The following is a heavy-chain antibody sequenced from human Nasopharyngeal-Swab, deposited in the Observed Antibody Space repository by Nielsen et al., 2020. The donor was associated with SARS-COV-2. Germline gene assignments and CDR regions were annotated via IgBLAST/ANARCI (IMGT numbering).Heavy chain of an antibody. CDR2: ISYDGSNK. CDR3: ARDYTAMLYYYYYVDV. CDR1: GFTLSSYA. V-gene: IGHV3-30-3*01. Sequence: GESLKISCAASGFTLSSYAMHWVRQAPGKGLEWVAVISYDGSNKYYADSVKGRFTISRDNSKNTLYLQMNSLRAEDTAVYYCARDYTAMLYYYYYVDVWGKGTTVTVSS. D-gene: IGHD5-18*01. J-gene: IGHJ6*03.